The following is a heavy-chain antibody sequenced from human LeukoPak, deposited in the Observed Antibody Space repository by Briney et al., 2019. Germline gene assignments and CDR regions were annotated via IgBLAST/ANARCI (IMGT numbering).Heavy chain of an antibody. J-gene: IGHJ4*02. CDR1: GFTFSSYA. CDR3: ANYDSSGYPFDY. D-gene: IGHD3-22*01. V-gene: IGHV3-23*01. CDR2: ISGSGGST. Sequence: GGSLRLSCAASGFTFSSYAMSWVRQAPGKGLEWVSAISGSGGSTFYADSVKGRFTISRDNSKNTLYLQMNSLRAEDTAVYYCANYDSSGYPFDYWGQGTLVTVSS.